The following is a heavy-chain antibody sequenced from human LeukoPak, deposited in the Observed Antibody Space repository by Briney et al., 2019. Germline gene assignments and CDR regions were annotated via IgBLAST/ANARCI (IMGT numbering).Heavy chain of an antibody. Sequence: ASVKVSCKASGGTFSSYAISWVRQAPGQGLEWMGGIIPIFGTANYAQKFQGRVTITADKSTSTAYMELSSLRSDDTAVYYCARRRYDCYDYWGQGTLVTVSS. D-gene: IGHD3-16*01. J-gene: IGHJ4*02. CDR3: ARRRYDCYDY. CDR2: IIPIFGTA. V-gene: IGHV1-69*06. CDR1: GGTFSSYA.